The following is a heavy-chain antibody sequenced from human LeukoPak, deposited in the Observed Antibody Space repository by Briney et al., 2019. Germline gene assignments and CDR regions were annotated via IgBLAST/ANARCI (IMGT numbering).Heavy chain of an antibody. CDR3: ARVAPGHDIGRGYFDY. CDR1: GFTFSSYA. J-gene: IGHJ4*02. Sequence: QTGGSLRLSCEASGFTFSSYAMSWVRQAPGKGLEWISYITSSSGTIYYTDSVKGRFTISRDNAKNSLYLQMDSLRAEDTAVYYCARVAPGHDIGRGYFDYWGQGTLVTVSS. CDR2: ITSSSGTI. V-gene: IGHV3-48*01. D-gene: IGHD2-21*01.